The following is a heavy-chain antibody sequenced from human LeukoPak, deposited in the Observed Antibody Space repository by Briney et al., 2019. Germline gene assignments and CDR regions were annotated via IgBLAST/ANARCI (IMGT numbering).Heavy chain of an antibody. J-gene: IGHJ3*02. CDR1: GFSFSDYS. Sequence: GSLRLSCAASGFSFSDYSMSWIRQAPGKGLEWIGYMYNSGSTNYNPSLTSRVTISIDTSKTQFSLKLSSVTAADTAVYYCARDGEMATILGAFDIWGQGTMVTVSS. CDR2: MYNSGST. D-gene: IGHD5-24*01. CDR3: ARDGEMATILGAFDI. V-gene: IGHV4-59*01.